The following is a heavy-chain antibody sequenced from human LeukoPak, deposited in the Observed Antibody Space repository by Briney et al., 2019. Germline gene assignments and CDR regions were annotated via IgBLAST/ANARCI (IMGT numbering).Heavy chain of an antibody. Sequence: RPGRSLRLSCAASGFTFSSYGMHWVRQAPGKWLEWVAVISYDGSNKYYADSVKGRFTISRDNSKNTLYLQMNSLRAEDTPVYYCAKVGGPGHLNYYYYRMDVWGKGTTVTVSS. CDR3: AKVGGPGHLNYYYYRMDV. CDR2: ISYDGSNK. CDR1: GFTFSSYG. V-gene: IGHV3-30*18. D-gene: IGHD3-10*01. J-gene: IGHJ6*04.